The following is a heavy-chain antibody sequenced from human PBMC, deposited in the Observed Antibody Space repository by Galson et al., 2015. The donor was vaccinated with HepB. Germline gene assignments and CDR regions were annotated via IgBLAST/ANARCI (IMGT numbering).Heavy chain of an antibody. V-gene: IGHV3-30-3*01. CDR3: VRDVLR. D-gene: IGHD4-17*01. J-gene: IGHJ4*02. Sequence: SMRLSCAASRFTFSTYAIYWVRQAPGKGLEWVAFISNDGNNKYYADSVKGRFTISRDNSKNTLYLQMNSLRAEDTAVYYCVRDVLRRVQGTLVAVSS. CDR1: RFTFSTYA. CDR2: ISNDGNNK.